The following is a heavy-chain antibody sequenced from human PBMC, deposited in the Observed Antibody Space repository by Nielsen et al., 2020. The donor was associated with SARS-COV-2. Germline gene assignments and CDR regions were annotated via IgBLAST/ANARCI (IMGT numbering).Heavy chain of an antibody. D-gene: IGHD1-26*01. CDR1: EYSFTSNW. CDR3: ARPASGTYQNPDS. Sequence: GESLKISCKGSEYSFTSNWITWVRQVPGKGLEWVGRIDPSDSYTNYSPSFQGHVTISVDRAISTAFLQWSSLRASDSAMYYCARPASGTYQNPDSWGQGTLVTVTS. J-gene: IGHJ4*02. V-gene: IGHV5-10-1*01. CDR2: IDPSDSYT.